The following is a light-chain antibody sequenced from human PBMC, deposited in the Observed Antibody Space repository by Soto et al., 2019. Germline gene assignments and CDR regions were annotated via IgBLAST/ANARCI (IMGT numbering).Light chain of an antibody. CDR1: QDIGNY. Sequence: DIQMTQSPSSLSASVGDRVTVTCRASQDIGNYLCWYQQKLGKAPKLLIYDASYLEEGVPSRFSGSGSGKDFTFTISSLQPEDFATYYCQQHDSLPLTFGGGTKVEIK. J-gene: IGKJ4*01. CDR3: QQHDSLPLT. CDR2: DAS. V-gene: IGKV1-33*01.